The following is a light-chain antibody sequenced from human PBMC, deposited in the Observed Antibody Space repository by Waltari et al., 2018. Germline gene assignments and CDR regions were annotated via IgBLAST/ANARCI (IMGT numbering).Light chain of an antibody. CDR3: QHYLRLPVT. CDR2: GAS. J-gene: IGKJ1*01. CDR1: QDIRRT. V-gene: IGKV3-20*01. Sequence: EIVLTQSPGTLSLSPGERATLSCRASQDIRRTLAWYQQKPGQPPRLLIYGASNRATGIPDRFSGTGSETDFSLTISRLEPEDFAVYFCQHYLRLPVTYGQGTKVEIK.